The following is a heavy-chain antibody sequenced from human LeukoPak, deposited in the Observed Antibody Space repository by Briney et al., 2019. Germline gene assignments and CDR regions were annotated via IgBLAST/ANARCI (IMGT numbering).Heavy chain of an antibody. CDR2: IDWDDDK. D-gene: IGHD1-7*01. CDR1: GFSLSTRGMC. J-gene: IGHJ4*02. CDR3: ARTNSITGTNPFDY. V-gene: IGHV2-70*11. Sequence: RESGPTLVKPTQTLTLTCTFSGFSLSTRGMCVSWIRQPPGKALEWLSRIDWDDDKYYRTSLKTRLTISKDTSKNQVVLTMTNMDPVDTATYYCARTNSITGTNPFDYWGQGTLVTVSS.